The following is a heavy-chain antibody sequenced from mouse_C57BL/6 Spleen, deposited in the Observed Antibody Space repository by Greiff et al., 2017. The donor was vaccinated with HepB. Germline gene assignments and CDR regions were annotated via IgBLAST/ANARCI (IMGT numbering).Heavy chain of an antibody. V-gene: IGHV5-12*01. D-gene: IGHD1-1*01. CDR3: ARGDYYYFDY. J-gene: IGHJ2*01. CDR2: ISNGGGST. Sequence: EVQVVESGGGLVQPGGSLKLSCAASGFTFSDYYMYWVRQTPEKRLEWVAYISNGGGSTYYPDTVKGRFTISRDNAKNTLYLQLSRLKSEDTAMYYCARGDYYYFDYWGQGTTLTVSS. CDR1: GFTFSDYY.